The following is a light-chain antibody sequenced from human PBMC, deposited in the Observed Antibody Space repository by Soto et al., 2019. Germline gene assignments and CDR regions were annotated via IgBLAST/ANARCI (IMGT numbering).Light chain of an antibody. V-gene: IGKV1-9*01. Sequence: DIQLTKSPSFLSAPVGDRVTITCRASQGISNYLVWYQQKPGKAPKLLMYDASTLQRGVPSRFSGSGFGTEFTLTISSLQPEDFATYYCQQVDSYPITVGQGTRLEI. CDR1: QGISNY. CDR3: QQVDSYPIT. J-gene: IGKJ5*01. CDR2: DAS.